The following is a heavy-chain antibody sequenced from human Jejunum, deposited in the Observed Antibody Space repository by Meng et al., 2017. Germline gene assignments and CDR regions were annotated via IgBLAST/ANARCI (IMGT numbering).Heavy chain of an antibody. V-gene: IGHV3-15*05. J-gene: IGHJ5*02. CDR3: VRTSYSDSSGHH. Sequence: GGSLRLSCAASGFTFSDTWMSWVRQAPGKGLEWVGRIKSKSTGGTTDYAAPLKDRFTISRDDSLNTLFLQMSSLTTEDTAVYYCVRTSYSDSSGHHWGQGTLVTVSS. D-gene: IGHD3-22*01. CDR1: GFTFSDTW. CDR2: IKSKSTGGTT.